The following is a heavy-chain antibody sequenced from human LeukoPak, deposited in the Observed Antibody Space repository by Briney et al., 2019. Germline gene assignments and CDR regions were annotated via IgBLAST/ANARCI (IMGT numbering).Heavy chain of an antibody. CDR3: ATVPPAHFDYGDSY. V-gene: IGHV1-24*01. Sequence: ASVKVSCKVSGYTLTELSMHWVRQAPGKGLEWVGGFDPEDGETIYAQKFQGRVTMTEDTSTDTAYMELSSLRSEDTAVYYCATVPPAHFDYGDSYWGQGTLVTVSS. D-gene: IGHD4-17*01. CDR2: FDPEDGET. J-gene: IGHJ4*02. CDR1: GYTLTELS.